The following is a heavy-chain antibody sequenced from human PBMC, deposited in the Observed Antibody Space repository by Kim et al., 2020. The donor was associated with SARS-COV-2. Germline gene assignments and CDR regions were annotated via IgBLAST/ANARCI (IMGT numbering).Heavy chain of an antibody. D-gene: IGHD2-2*01. CDR3: TTVSMR. V-gene: IGHV3-15*01. J-gene: IGHJ4*02. CDR2: IKSKSDGGTS. CDR1: GIPFSNAW. Sequence: GGSLRLSCSVSGIPFSNAWFNWVRQSPGKGLEWVGRIKSKSDGGTSDLAAPVKGRFAISRDDSKNTLYLVMNNVKTDDSALSYCTTVSMRWGQGTLVTVS.